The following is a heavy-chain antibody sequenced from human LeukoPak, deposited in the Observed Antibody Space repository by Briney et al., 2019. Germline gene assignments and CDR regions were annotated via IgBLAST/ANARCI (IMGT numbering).Heavy chain of an antibody. D-gene: IGHD3-10*01. CDR3: AKSYGSGSYADY. CDR2: IRDDGSNQ. V-gene: IGHV3-30*02. Sequence: PGGSLRLSCAASGFTFSNFAMHWVRQAPGKWLEWVAFIRDDGSNQYYADSVKGRFTISRDNSKSTLYLQMDSLRAEDTAVYYCAKSYGSGSYADYWGQGTLVTVSS. J-gene: IGHJ4*02. CDR1: GFTFSNFA.